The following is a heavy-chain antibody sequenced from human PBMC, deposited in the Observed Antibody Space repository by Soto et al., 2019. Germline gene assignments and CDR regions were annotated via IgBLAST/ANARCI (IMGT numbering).Heavy chain of an antibody. CDR3: VKGYWKGDV. Sequence: EVQLLESGGGLVQPGGSLRLSCAASGFTFSTYAMNWVRQAPGNGLEWVSAISGSGGSIHYADSVTGRFTISRDNSKNTLDLQMNILRDEDTAVYHCVKGYWKGDVWGQGTTVTVSS. J-gene: IGHJ6*02. CDR1: GFTFSTYA. CDR2: ISGSGGSI. V-gene: IGHV3-23*01. D-gene: IGHD1-1*01.